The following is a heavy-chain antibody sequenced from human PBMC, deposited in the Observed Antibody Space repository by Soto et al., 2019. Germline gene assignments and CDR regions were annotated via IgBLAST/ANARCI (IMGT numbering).Heavy chain of an antibody. V-gene: IGHV1-18*01. CDR2: ISAYNGNT. Sequence: ASVKVSCKASGYTFTSYGISWVRQAPGQGLEWMGWISAYNGNTNYAQKLQGRVTMTTDTSTSTAYMELRSLRSDDTAVYYCAAVRGGTAMGDDAFDIWGQGTMVTVSS. D-gene: IGHD5-18*01. CDR1: GYTFTSYG. CDR3: AAVRGGTAMGDDAFDI. J-gene: IGHJ3*02.